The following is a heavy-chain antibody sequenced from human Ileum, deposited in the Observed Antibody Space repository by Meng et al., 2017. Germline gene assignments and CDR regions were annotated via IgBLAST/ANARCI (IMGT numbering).Heavy chain of an antibody. D-gene: IGHD3-3*01. CDR1: GGSVSSNIAA. CDR3: ASGSGSLDY. J-gene: IGHJ4*02. V-gene: IGHV6-1*01. Sequence: QVKLKQSGPGLAKPSQTLSLTCAVSGGSVSSNIAAWNWIRQSPLRGLEWLGRTYYRSKWYSEYAVSVKSRISITPDTSKNQFSLQMNSVTPEDTAVYYCASGSGSLDYWGPGTLVTVSS. CDR2: TYYRSKWYS.